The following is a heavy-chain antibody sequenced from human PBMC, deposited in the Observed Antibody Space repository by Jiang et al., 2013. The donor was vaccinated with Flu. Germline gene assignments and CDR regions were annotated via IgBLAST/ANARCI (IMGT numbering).Heavy chain of an antibody. CDR2: IYHSGST. V-gene: IGHV4-38-2*02. CDR1: GYSISSGYY. CDR3: ARDSMGYCSGGSCTEDAFDI. J-gene: IGHJ3*02. D-gene: IGHD2-15*01. Sequence: YGPGLVKPSETLSLTCTVSGYSISSGYYWGWIRQPPGKGLEWIGSIYHSGSTYYNPSLKSRVTISVDTSKNQFSLKLSSVTAADTAVYYCARDSMGYCSGGSCTEDAFDIVGPRDNGHRLF.